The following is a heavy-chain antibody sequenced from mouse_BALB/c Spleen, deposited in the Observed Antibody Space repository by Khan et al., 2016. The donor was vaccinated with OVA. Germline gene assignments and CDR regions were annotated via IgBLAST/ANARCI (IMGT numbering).Heavy chain of an antibody. CDR1: GYTFTSYT. CDR2: INPSNGYT. J-gene: IGHJ3*01. V-gene: IGHV1-4*01. CDR3: ARVGPYHANYGAWFAY. Sequence: QVQLQQSGAELARPGASVKMSCKASGYTFTSYTMHWVKQRPGQGLEWIGYINPSNGYTNYNQKFRDKATLTADKSSSTAYMHLSSLTSADSAVDYWARVGPYHANYGAWFAYGGQGTLVTVSA. D-gene: IGHD2-10*01.